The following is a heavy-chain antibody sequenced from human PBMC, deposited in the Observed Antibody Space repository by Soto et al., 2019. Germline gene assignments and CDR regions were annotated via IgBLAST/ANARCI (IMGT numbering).Heavy chain of an antibody. J-gene: IGHJ5*02. CDR1: GGSITSGGFY. Sequence: QVQLQESGPGLVKPSQTLSLTCNVSGGSITSGGFYWGWIRQHPRKALAWIGHIFHSGSVSYNPSLRSRLTMSADTSKNQFSLNLRSVSAADTAVYYCARGGEEDNYFGPWGQGTLVTVSS. CDR2: IFHSGSV. V-gene: IGHV4-31*03. D-gene: IGHD3-10*01. CDR3: ARGGEEDNYFGP.